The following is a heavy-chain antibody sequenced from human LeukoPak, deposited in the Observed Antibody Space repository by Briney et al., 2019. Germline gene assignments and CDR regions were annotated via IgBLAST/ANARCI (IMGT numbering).Heavy chain of an antibody. D-gene: IGHD3-10*02. CDR3: AELGITMIGGV. V-gene: IGHV3-48*03. J-gene: IGHJ6*04. CDR1: GLTFSSYE. CDR2: ISSSGSTI. Sequence: GGSLRRSCAASGLTFSSYEKNWVRQAPGKGLEWVSYISSSGSTIYYADSVKGRFTISRDNAKNSLYLQMNSLRAEDTAVYYCAELGITMIGGVWGKGTTVTISS.